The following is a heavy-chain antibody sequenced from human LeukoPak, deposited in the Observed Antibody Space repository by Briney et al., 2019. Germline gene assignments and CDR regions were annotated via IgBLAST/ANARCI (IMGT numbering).Heavy chain of an antibody. D-gene: IGHD3-9*01. CDR2: ISSSSSYI. Sequence: GGSLRLSCAASGFTFSSYSMNWVRQAPGKGPEWVSSISSSSSYIYYADSVKGRFTISRDNAKNSLYLQMNSLRAEDTAVYYCARDYYYDILTGYFDYWGQGTLVTVSS. CDR3: ARDYYYDILTGYFDY. J-gene: IGHJ4*02. V-gene: IGHV3-21*01. CDR1: GFTFSSYS.